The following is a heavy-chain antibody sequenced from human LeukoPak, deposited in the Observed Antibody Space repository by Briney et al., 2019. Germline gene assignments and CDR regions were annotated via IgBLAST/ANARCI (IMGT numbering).Heavy chain of an antibody. V-gene: IGHV4-39*07. Sequence: SETLSLTCTVSGGSISSRSYYWGWVRQPPGKGLEWIGCIYDSRITYYNPSLRSRVTISVDTSKNQHSLKLSSVTAADTAVYYCARAPYCTNGVCGFEAALSFDYWGEGTLVTVSS. CDR2: IYDSRIT. D-gene: IGHD2-8*01. J-gene: IGHJ4*02. CDR1: GGSISSRSYY. CDR3: ARAPYCTNGVCGFEAALSFDY.